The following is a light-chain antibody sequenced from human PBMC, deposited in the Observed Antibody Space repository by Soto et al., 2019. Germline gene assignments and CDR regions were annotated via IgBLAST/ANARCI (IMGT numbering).Light chain of an antibody. Sequence: QTVVTQEPSFSVSPGGTVTLTCGFSSGSVSTSYYPSWYQQTPGQAPRTLIYSTNTRSSGVPDRFSDSILGNKAALTITGAQADDESDYYCVLYMGSGIWVFGGGTKVTVL. J-gene: IGLJ3*02. CDR2: STN. CDR1: SGSVSTSYY. V-gene: IGLV8-61*01. CDR3: VLYMGSGIWV.